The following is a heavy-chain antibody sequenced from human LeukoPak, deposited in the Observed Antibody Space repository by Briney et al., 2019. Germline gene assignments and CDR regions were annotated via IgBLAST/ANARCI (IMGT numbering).Heavy chain of an antibody. CDR2: IKQDGTEE. Sequence: PGGSLRLSCAASGFTFSNYWMSWVRQAPGKGLEWVANIKQDGTEENYVDSVKGRFTISRDNAKNSLYLQMISLRAEDTAVYYCARNKRGDYWGRGTLVTVSS. CDR1: GFTFSNYW. V-gene: IGHV3-7*01. CDR3: ARNKRGDY. J-gene: IGHJ4*02. D-gene: IGHD1/OR15-1a*01.